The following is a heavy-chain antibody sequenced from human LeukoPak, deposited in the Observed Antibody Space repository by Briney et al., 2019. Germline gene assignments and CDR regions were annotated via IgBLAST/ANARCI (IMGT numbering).Heavy chain of an antibody. D-gene: IGHD3-22*01. CDR1: GFTFSSYA. CDR3: AKDPSHYYDSGGQES. J-gene: IGHJ4*02. CDR2: ISGSGGST. V-gene: IGHV3-23*01. Sequence: PGGSLRLSCAASGFTFSSYAMSWVRQAPGKGLEWVSAISGSGGSTYYADSVKGRFTISRDNSKNTLYLQMNSLRAEDTAVYYCAKDPSHYYDSGGQESWGQGTLVTVSS.